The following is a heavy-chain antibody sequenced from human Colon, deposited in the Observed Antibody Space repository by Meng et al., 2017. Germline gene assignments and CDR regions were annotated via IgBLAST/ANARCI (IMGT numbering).Heavy chain of an antibody. CDR2: INPNSGGA. Sequence: GQVGESGAEVKKPGASVKVSCKASAYTFAGYYMHWVRQAPGQGLEWMGRINPNSGGANYAQKFQGRDTMTRDTSISTAYMELSRLRSDDTAVYYCAREGLVGDLRYFDLWGRGTLVTVSS. CDR1: AYTFAGYY. CDR3: AREGLVGDLRYFDL. D-gene: IGHD3-16*01. V-gene: IGHV1-2*06. J-gene: IGHJ2*01.